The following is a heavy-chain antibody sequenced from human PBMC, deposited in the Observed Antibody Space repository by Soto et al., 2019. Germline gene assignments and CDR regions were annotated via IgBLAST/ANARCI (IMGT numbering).Heavy chain of an antibody. CDR3: ARDLSRRGYFVY. D-gene: IGHD3-10*01. CDR2: VYYSGST. J-gene: IGHJ4*02. V-gene: IGHV4-31*02. Sequence: WTWIRQHPGKGLEWIGHVYYSGSTYYNPSLKSRFTISLDTSKSQFSLRLSSVTAADTAVYYCARDLSRRGYFVYWGRGTLVTVSS.